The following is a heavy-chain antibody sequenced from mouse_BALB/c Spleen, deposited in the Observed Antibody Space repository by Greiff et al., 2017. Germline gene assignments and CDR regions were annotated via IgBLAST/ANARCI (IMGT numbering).Heavy chain of an antibody. CDR2: ISSGGSYT. CDR1: GFTFSSYA. CDR3: ARQGGNPGY. V-gene: IGHV5-9-3*01. J-gene: IGHJ2*01. D-gene: IGHD2-1*01. Sequence: EVQVVESGGGLVKPGGSLKLSCAASGFTFSSYAMSWVRQTPEKRLEWVATISSGGSYTYYPDSVKGRFTISRDNAKNTLYLQMSSLRSEDTAMYYCARQGGNPGYWGQGTTLTVSS.